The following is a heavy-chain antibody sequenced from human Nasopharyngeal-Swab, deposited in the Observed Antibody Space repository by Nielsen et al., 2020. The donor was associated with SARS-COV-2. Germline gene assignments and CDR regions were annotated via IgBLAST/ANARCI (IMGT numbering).Heavy chain of an antibody. J-gene: IGHJ4*02. CDR1: GYTFTSYG. Sequence: ASVTVSCKASGYTFTSYGISWVRQAPGQGLEWMGWISAYNGNTNYAQKLQGRVTMTTDTSTSTAYMELRSLRSDDTAVYYCARESSIAVAGAIFDYWGQGTLVTVSS. V-gene: IGHV1-18*01. CDR2: ISAYNGNT. CDR3: ARESSIAVAGAIFDY. D-gene: IGHD6-19*01.